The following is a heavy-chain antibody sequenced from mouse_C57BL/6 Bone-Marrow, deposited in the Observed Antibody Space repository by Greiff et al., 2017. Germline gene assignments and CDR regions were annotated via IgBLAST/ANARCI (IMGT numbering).Heavy chain of an antibody. V-gene: IGHV1-74*01. CDR2: IHTSDSDT. CDR1: GYTFASYW. Sequence: QAQLQQPGAELVKPGASVQVSCKASGYTFASYWVHWVKSRPGQGLEWIGRIHTSDSDTIYNQKFKGKATLTVDKSSSTAYLQLSSLTSEDSTVYYCAIVDGCFYAMDYWGQGTSVTVSS. D-gene: IGHD2-3*01. J-gene: IGHJ4*01. CDR3: AIVDGCFYAMDY.